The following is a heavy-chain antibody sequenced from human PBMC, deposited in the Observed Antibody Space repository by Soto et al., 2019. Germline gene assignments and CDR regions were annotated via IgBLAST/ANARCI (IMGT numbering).Heavy chain of an antibody. CDR2: ISPYNGYT. CDR1: GYTFASHG. J-gene: IGHJ6*03. D-gene: IGHD5-12*01. Sequence: ASVKVSCTTSGYTFASHGVTWVRQAPGQGLEWMGWISPYNGYTNFAQRLQGRVTMTTDTSTSTAYMELRSLRSDDTAVYYCGRVSVDIVATNAYYYYMDVWGKGTTVTVSS. CDR3: GRVSVDIVATNAYYYYMDV. V-gene: IGHV1-18*01.